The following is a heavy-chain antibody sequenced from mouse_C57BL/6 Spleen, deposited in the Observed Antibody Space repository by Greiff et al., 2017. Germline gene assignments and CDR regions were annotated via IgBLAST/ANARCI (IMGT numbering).Heavy chain of an antibody. CDR3: ARSRDYDVYYAMDY. CDR1: GYTFTDYN. CDR2: INPNNGGT. D-gene: IGHD2-4*01. J-gene: IGHJ4*01. Sequence: EVQLQESGPELVKPGASVKIPCKASGYTFTDYNMDWVKQSHGKSLEWIGDINPNNGGTIYNQKFKGKATLTVDKSSSTAYMELRSLTSEDTAVYYCARSRDYDVYYAMDYWGQGTSVTVSS. V-gene: IGHV1-18*01.